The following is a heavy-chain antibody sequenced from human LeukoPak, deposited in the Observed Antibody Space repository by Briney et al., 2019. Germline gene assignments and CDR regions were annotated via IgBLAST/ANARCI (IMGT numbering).Heavy chain of an antibody. CDR3: ARTRTTLYYYYYMDV. V-gene: IGHV4-59*01. Sequence: SETLSLTCSVSSGSISSYYWSWIRQPPGKGLEWIGYIYYSGRTSYNPSLKSRVTISVDTSKNHFSLTLSSVTAADTAVYYCARTRTTLYYYYYMDVWGKGTTVTVSS. J-gene: IGHJ6*03. D-gene: IGHD4-11*01. CDR1: SGSISSYY. CDR2: IYYSGRT.